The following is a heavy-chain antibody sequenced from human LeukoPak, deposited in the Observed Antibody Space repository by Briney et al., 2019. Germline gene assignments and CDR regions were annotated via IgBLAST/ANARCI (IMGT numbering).Heavy chain of an antibody. CDR3: ARDGGARYYDFWSGYYPHNYFDY. CDR1: GFTFSSYW. CDR2: IKQEGSEK. V-gene: IGHV3-7*03. J-gene: IGHJ4*02. D-gene: IGHD3-3*01. Sequence: GGSLRLSCAASGFTFSSYWMSWVRQAPGKGLEWVANIKQEGSEKYYVDSVKGRFTISRDNAKNSLYLQMNSLRAEDTAVYYCARDGGARYYDFWSGYYPHNYFDYWGQGTLVTVSS.